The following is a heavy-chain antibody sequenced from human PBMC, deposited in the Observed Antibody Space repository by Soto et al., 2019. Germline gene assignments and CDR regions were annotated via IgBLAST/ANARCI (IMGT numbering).Heavy chain of an antibody. CDR2: IIPIFGTA. V-gene: IGHV1-69*13. CDR1: GGTFSSYA. CDR3: ARAQGNRVTAIPWGGYYYYYGMDV. J-gene: IGHJ6*02. D-gene: IGHD2-21*02. Sequence: SVKVSCKASGGTFSSYAISWVRQAPGQGLEWMGGIIPIFGTANYAQKFQGRVTITADESTSTAYMELSSLRSEETAVYYCARAQGNRVTAIPWGGYYYYYGMDVWGQGTTVTVSS.